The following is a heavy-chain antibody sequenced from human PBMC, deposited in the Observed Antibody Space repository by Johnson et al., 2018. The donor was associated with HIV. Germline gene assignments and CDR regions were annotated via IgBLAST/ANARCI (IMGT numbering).Heavy chain of an antibody. D-gene: IGHD6-13*01. CDR1: GFTFDDYG. CDR2: INWNGGST. J-gene: IGHJ3*02. Sequence: VQLVESGGGVVRPGGSLRLSCAASGFTFDDYGMNWVRQAPGKGLEWVSGINWNGGSTGYAASVKGRFTISRDNAKNSLYLQMNSLRAEDTALYYCARLDEIAAAGTGDAFDIWGQGTMVTVSS. CDR3: ARLDEIAAAGTGDAFDI. V-gene: IGHV3-20*04.